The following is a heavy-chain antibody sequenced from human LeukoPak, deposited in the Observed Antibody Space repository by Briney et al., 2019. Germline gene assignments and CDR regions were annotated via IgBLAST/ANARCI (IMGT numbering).Heavy chain of an antibody. J-gene: IGHJ4*02. CDR1: GGSMSGHY. CDR2: VYYSGST. CDR3: ARGGWSVDY. D-gene: IGHD6-19*01. V-gene: IGHV4-59*11. Sequence: PSETLSLTCTVSGGSMSGHYWSWIRQSPGKGPEFVGYVYYSGSTTCNPSLKSRVTISIDTSKNQFSLTLSSVTAADTAAYYCARGGWSVDYWGQGTLVTVSS.